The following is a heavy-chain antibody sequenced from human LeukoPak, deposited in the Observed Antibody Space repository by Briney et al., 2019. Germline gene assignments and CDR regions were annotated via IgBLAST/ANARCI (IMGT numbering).Heavy chain of an antibody. Sequence: GASVKVSCKASGYTFSSYGISWVRQAPGQGLEWMGWISGYNGNTDYAQKLQGGLTMTTDTSTSTAYMDLRSLRSDDTAVYYCARDIGYSGYDYYYAMDVWGQGTTVTVSS. J-gene: IGHJ6*02. CDR2: ISGYNGNT. CDR3: ARDIGYSGYDYYYAMDV. D-gene: IGHD5-12*01. V-gene: IGHV1-18*01. CDR1: GYTFSSYG.